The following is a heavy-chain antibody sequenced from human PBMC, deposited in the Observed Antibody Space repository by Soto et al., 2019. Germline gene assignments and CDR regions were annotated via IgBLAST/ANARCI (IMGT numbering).Heavy chain of an antibody. CDR2: IIPILGIA. CDR3: ARVGAAYSSSWYLVY. D-gene: IGHD6-13*01. CDR1: GGTFSSYT. Sequence: GASVKVSCKASGGTFSSYTISWVRQAPGQGLEWMGRIIPILGIANYARKFQGRVTITADKSTSTAYMELSSLRSEDTAVYYCARVGAAYSSSWYLVYWGQGTLVTVSS. J-gene: IGHJ4*02. V-gene: IGHV1-69*02.